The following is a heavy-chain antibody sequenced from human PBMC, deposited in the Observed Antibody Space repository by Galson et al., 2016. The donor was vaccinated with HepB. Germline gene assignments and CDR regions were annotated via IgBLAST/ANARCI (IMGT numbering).Heavy chain of an antibody. CDR3: ARGTRVIQPLGT. Sequence: SVKASCKASGYTFTGYFIHWVRQAPGQGLEWMGWINPDSGGTTYAQNFQDWVTLTRDTSISTAYMEINNLKTDDTAVYFCARGTRVIQPLGTWGQGTLVTVSS. CDR1: GYTFTGYF. CDR2: INPDSGGT. J-gene: IGHJ5*02. V-gene: IGHV1-2*04.